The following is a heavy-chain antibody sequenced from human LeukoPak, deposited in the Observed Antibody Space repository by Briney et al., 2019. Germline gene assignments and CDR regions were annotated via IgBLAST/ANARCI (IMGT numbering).Heavy chain of an antibody. D-gene: IGHD5-18*01. CDR1: GFAFSDSW. J-gene: IGHJ3*02. Sequence: GGSLRLACAASGFAFSDSWMTWIRQAPGKGLEWVAFIKGDGSAKKYVDSVKGRFTISRDNAKNSLFLQMNSLRAEDTAVYYCARDRGWIQHDIWGQGTMVTVSS. CDR3: ARDRGWIQHDI. CDR2: IKGDGSAK. V-gene: IGHV3-7*01.